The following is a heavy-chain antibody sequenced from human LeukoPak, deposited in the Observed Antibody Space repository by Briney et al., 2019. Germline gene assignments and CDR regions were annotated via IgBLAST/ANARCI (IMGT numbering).Heavy chain of an antibody. CDR3: ARDLAWGYLDQQTQVGWLDP. CDR2: IIPIFGTA. Sequence: ASVKVSCKASGGTFSSYAISWVRQAPGQGLEWMGGIIPIFGTANYAQKFQGRVTMTEDTSTDTAYMELRTLKSDDTAVYFSARDLAWGYLDQQTQVGWLDPWGQGSLVTVSS. V-gene: IGHV1-69*06. CDR1: GGTFSSYA. D-gene: IGHD3-9*01. J-gene: IGHJ5*02.